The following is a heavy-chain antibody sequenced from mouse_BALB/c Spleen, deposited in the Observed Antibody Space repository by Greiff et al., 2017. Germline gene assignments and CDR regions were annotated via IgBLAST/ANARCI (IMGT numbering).Heavy chain of an antibody. D-gene: IGHD2-10*01. Sequence: QVQLKESGAELVRPGTSVKVSCKASGYAFTNYLIEWVKQRPGQGLEWIGVINPGSGGTNYNEKFKGKATLTADKSSSTAYMQLSSLTSDDSAVYFCARGSYYGNLRYAMDYWGQGTSVTVSS. J-gene: IGHJ4*01. CDR3: ARGSYYGNLRYAMDY. CDR2: INPGSGGT. V-gene: IGHV1-54*01. CDR1: GYAFTNYL.